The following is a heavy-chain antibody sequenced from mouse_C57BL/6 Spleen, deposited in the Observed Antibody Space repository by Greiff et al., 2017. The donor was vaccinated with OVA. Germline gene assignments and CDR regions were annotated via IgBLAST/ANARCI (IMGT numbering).Heavy chain of an antibody. CDR2: IYPRSGNT. D-gene: IGHD1-1*01. Sequence: QVQLKESGAELARPGASVKLSCKASGYTFTSYGISWVKQRTGQGLEWIGVIYPRSGNTYYNEKFKGKATLTADKSSSTAYMELRRLTSEDSAVYFGERKDINTVGYYAMDDWGQGTSVTVSS. J-gene: IGHJ4*01. CDR3: ERKDINTVGYYAMDD. V-gene: IGHV1-81*01. CDR1: GYTFTSYG.